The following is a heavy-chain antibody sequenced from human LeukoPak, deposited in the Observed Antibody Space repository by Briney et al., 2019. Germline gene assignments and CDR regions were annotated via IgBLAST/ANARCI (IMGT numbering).Heavy chain of an antibody. Sequence: GGSLRLSCAASGFTFDNYAMHWVRQAPGKGLEWLSIISWNSGYIGYADSVKGRFTISRDNAKKSLDLQMNSLRAEDTAFYYCAKVRGTYSSGYLFDCWGQGTLVTVSS. CDR3: AKVRGTYSSGYLFDC. V-gene: IGHV3-9*01. CDR1: GFTFDNYA. D-gene: IGHD6-19*01. J-gene: IGHJ4*02. CDR2: ISWNSGYI.